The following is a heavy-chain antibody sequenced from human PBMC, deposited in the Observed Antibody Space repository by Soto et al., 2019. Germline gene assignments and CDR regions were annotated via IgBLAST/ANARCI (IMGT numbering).Heavy chain of an antibody. CDR3: ARSSMTTVTHDAFDI. V-gene: IGHV1-18*01. D-gene: IGHD4-17*01. Sequence: GASVKVSCKASGYTFTSYGISWVRQAPGQGLEWMGWISAYNGNTNYAQKLQGRVTMTTDTSTSTAYMELRSLRSDDTAVYYCARSSMTTVTHDAFDIWGQGTMVTVS. J-gene: IGHJ3*02. CDR2: ISAYNGNT. CDR1: GYTFTSYG.